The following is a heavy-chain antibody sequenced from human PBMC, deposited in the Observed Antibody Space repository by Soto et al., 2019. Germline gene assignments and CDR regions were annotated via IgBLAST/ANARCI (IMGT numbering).Heavy chain of an antibody. J-gene: IGHJ4*02. CDR2: IYHSGSA. D-gene: IGHD4-17*01. Sequence: SETLSLTCAVSGDSISSGGYSWSWIRQPPGKGLEWIGYIYHSGSAFYNPSLKSRVTISVDTSKNQFSLNVNSVTAADTAVYYCARGGKTVIDSWGQGTPVTVSS. CDR3: ARGGKTVIDS. CDR1: GDSISSGGYS. V-gene: IGHV4-30-2*01.